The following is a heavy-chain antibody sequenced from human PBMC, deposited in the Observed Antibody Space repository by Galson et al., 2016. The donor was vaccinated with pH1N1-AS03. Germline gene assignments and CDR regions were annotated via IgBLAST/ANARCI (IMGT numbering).Heavy chain of an antibody. Sequence: LRLSCAASGFTFSTYWMSWVRQAPGKGLEWVANIQQDATEKYYVDSVKGRFTISRDNAKKSLYLQMDSLRLEDTASYYCARFAWATSGDDAFDVWGQGTLVTVSS. J-gene: IGHJ3*01. V-gene: IGHV3-7*01. CDR2: IQQDATEK. CDR1: GFTFSTYW. D-gene: IGHD3-10*01. CDR3: ARFAWATSGDDAFDV.